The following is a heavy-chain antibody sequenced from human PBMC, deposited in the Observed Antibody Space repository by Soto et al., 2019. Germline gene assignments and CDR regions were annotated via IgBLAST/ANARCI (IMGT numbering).Heavy chain of an antibody. Sequence: QVQLVQSGAEVKKPGASVKVSCKASGYTFTSYGISWVRQAPGQGLELMGWISAYNGNTNYAQKLQGRVTITTDASTSTAYMELRSLRSDDTAVYYCAGVQRDTSMALNVHWGQGTLVTVSS. D-gene: IGHD5-18*01. V-gene: IGHV1-18*01. CDR2: ISAYNGNT. J-gene: IGHJ4*02. CDR3: AGVQRDTSMALNVH. CDR1: GYTFTSYG.